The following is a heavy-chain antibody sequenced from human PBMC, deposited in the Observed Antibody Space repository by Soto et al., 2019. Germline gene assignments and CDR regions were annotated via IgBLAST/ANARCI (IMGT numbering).Heavy chain of an antibody. Sequence: PGGSLRLSCAASGFTFSIYSMTWVRQPPGRGPEWVSYITSSSSKRYYADSVKGRFTISRDNAKNSLYLQMNSLRDEDTAVYYCARVRGYGYYYSGMDVWGQGTTVTVSS. J-gene: IGHJ6*02. D-gene: IGHD3-16*01. V-gene: IGHV3-48*02. CDR3: ARVRGYGYYYSGMDV. CDR1: GFTFSIYS. CDR2: ITSSSSKR.